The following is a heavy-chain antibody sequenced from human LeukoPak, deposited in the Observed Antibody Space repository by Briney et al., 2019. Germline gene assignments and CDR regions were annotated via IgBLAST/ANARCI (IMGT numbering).Heavy chain of an antibody. J-gene: IGHJ5*02. D-gene: IGHD1-26*01. CDR1: GGSISSHY. V-gene: IGHV4-59*11. CDR3: ARQRIVALNWFDP. Sequence: PSETLSLTCAVSGGSISSHYWSWIRQPPGKGLEWIGYIYYSGSTNYNPSLKSRVTISVDTSKNQFSLKLSSVTAADTAVYYCARQRIVALNWFDPWGQGTLVTVS. CDR2: IYYSGST.